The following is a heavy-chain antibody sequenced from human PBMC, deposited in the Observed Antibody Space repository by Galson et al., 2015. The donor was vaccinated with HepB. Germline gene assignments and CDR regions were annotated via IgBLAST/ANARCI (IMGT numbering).Heavy chain of an antibody. V-gene: IGHV3-48*02. CDR3: ARGTVVSSYDAFDI. CDR2: ISSSSTAI. D-gene: IGHD4-23*01. Sequence: SLRLSCADSGFNFSTYSMNWVRQAPGKGLEWVSYISSSSTAIYYADSVKGRFTISRDNAKNSLYLQMNSLGDEDTAVYYCARGTVVSSYDAFDIWGQGTKVTVAS. CDR1: GFNFSTYS. J-gene: IGHJ3*02.